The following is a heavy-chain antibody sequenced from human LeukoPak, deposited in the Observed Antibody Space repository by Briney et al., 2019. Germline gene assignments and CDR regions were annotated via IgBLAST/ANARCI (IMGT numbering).Heavy chain of an antibody. Sequence: SETLSLTCIVSGGSISSSSYFWGWIRQPPGRGLEWIGTIYYSGSTYYSPSLKSRVTMSVDTSKNQISLKLSSVTAADTAVYYCASGLQFRILDYWGQGTLVTVSS. D-gene: IGHD5-24*01. J-gene: IGHJ4*02. CDR2: IYYSGST. CDR1: GGSISSSSYF. CDR3: ASGLQFRILDY. V-gene: IGHV4-39*07.